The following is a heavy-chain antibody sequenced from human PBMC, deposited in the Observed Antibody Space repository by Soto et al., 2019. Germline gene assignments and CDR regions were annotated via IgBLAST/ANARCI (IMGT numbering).Heavy chain of an antibody. V-gene: IGHV3-33*01. CDR3: ASSDGMVTPAGDAFDI. Sequence: QVQLVESGGGVVQPGRSLRLSCAASGFTFSSYGMHWVRQAPGKGLEWVAVIWYDGSNKYYADSVKGRFTISRDNSKNTLYLQMNSLRAEDTAVYYCASSDGMVTPAGDAFDIWGQGTMVTVSS. CDR1: GFTFSSYG. D-gene: IGHD3-10*01. CDR2: IWYDGSNK. J-gene: IGHJ3*02.